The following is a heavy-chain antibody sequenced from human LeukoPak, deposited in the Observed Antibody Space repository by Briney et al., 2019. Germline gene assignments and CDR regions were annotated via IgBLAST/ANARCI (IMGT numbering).Heavy chain of an antibody. CDR3: ARGSRYYDFWSGYYKEFGY. J-gene: IGHJ4*02. CDR2: INSDGSST. CDR1: GFTFSSYW. Sequence: GGSLRLSCAASGFTFSSYWMHWVRHAPGKGLVWVSRINSDGSSTIYADSMKGRFTISRDNAKNTLYLQMNSLRAEDTAVYYCARGSRYYDFWSGYYKEFGYWGQGTLVTVSS. D-gene: IGHD3-3*01. V-gene: IGHV3-74*01.